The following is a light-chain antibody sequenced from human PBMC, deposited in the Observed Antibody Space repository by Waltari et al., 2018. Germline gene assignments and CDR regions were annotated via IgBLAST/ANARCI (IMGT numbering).Light chain of an antibody. V-gene: IGKV4-1*01. CDR2: WAS. CDR1: QSVLYSSNNKNY. CDR3: QQYYSTPPS. J-gene: IGKJ3*01. Sequence: DIVMTQSPDSLAVSLGERATINCKSSQSVLYSSNNKNYLAWYQQKPGQPPKRLIYWASTRESGVPDRFSGSGSGTDFTLTISSLQAEDVAVYYCQQYYSTPPSFGPGTKVDIK.